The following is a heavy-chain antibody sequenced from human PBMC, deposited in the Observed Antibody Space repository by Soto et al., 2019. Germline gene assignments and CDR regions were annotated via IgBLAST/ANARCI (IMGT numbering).Heavy chain of an antibody. D-gene: IGHD2-15*01. CDR1: RFTFSNYA. Sequence: GGSLRLSCAASRFTFSNYAMNWVRQAPGKGLAWVSAISDSSGRTYYADSVKGRFTVSRDNSKNTLYLQMNSLRAEDTAVYYCAKAQYCSGGSCYGWGDAFDIWGQGTMVTVSS. J-gene: IGHJ3*02. CDR3: AKAQYCSGGSCYGWGDAFDI. V-gene: IGHV3-23*01. CDR2: ISDSSGRT.